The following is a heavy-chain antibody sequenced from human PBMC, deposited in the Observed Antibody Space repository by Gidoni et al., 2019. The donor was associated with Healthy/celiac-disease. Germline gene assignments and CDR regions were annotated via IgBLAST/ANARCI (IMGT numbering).Heavy chain of an antibody. CDR2: INHSGST. Sequence: QVQLQQWGAGLLKPSETLSLTCAVYGGSFRGSYWSWIRQPPGKGLEWIGEINHSGSTNYNPSLKSRVTISVDTSKNQFSLKLSSVTAADTAVYYCARAPPRGGRYSYGYTWNFQHWGQGTLVTVSS. CDR1: GGSFRGSY. V-gene: IGHV4-34*01. CDR3: ARAPPRGGRYSYGYTWNFQH. J-gene: IGHJ1*01. D-gene: IGHD5-18*01.